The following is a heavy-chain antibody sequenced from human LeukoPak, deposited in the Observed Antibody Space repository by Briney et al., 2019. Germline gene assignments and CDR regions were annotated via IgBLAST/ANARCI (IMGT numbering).Heavy chain of an antibody. CDR2: ISYDGSNT. CDR3: ARGGGLYFDY. CDR1: GFTFSGYG. Sequence: GRSLRLSCAASGFTFSGYGMHWVRQAPGKGVGWGALISYDGSNTYYADSVKGRFTISRDISNNTLYLQMNSLRPEDTAVYYCARGGGLYFDYSGQGTLVTVSS. J-gene: IGHJ4*02. D-gene: IGHD2-15*01. V-gene: IGHV3-30*03.